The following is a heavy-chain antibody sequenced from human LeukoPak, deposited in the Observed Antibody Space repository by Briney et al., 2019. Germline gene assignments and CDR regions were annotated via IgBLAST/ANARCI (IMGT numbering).Heavy chain of an antibody. CDR1: GYIYTSYW. CDR3: ASPEVPPTPV. V-gene: IGHV5-51*01. D-gene: IGHD4/OR15-4a*01. Sequence: GESLKISCNSSGYIYTSYWIGWVRQMPGKGLEWMGIIYPGDSDTRYSPSFQGQVTISADKSISTAYLQWSSLKASDTAMYYCASPEVPPTPVWGKGTTVTVSS. J-gene: IGHJ6*04. CDR2: IYPGDSDT.